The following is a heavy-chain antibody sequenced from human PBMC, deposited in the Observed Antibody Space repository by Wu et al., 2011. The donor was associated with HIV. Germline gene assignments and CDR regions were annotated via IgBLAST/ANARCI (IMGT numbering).Heavy chain of an antibody. V-gene: IGHV1-69*05. CDR2: IIPIFGTA. J-gene: IGHJ5*02. CDR1: GYTFTNYD. Sequence: QVQLVQSGAEVKKPGASVKVSCKASGYTFTNYDISWVRQAPGQGLEWMGGIIPIFGTANYAQKFQGRVTITTDESTSTAYMELSSLRSEDTAVYYCARDSGYVGWFDPWGQGTLVTVSS. CDR3: ARDSGYVGWFDP. D-gene: IGHD5-12*01.